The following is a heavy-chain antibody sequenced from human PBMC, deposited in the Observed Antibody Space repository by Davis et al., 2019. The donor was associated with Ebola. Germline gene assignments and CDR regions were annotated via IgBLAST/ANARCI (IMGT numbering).Heavy chain of an antibody. D-gene: IGHD5-24*01. J-gene: IGHJ4*02. CDR1: GFTFSCYA. CDR2: ISGSGGST. Sequence: GESLKISCAASGFTFSCYAMSWVRQAPGKGLEWVSAISGSGGSTYYADSVKGRFNIPRDNSKNTLYLQMNSLRADDTAVYYCAKDRRGYNSAANYWGQGTLVTVSS. CDR3: AKDRRGYNSAANY. V-gene: IGHV3-23*01.